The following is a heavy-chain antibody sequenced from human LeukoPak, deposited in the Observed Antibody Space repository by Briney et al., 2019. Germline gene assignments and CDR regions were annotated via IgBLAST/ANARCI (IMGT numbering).Heavy chain of an antibody. CDR1: GYTFTDYY. CDR3: ARQDMTTVTGLDY. D-gene: IGHD4-17*01. CDR2: INPKTGST. Sequence: ASVEVSCKASGYTFTDYYIHWVRQAPGQGLEWMGWINPKTGSTNYPQKFQGRVTMTRDTSISAAYMELSRLRSDDTAVYYCARQDMTTVTGLDYWDQGTLVTVSS. V-gene: IGHV1-2*02. J-gene: IGHJ4*02.